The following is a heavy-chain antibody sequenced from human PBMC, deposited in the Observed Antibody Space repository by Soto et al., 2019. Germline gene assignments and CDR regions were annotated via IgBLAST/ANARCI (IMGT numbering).Heavy chain of an antibody. CDR2: TSYDGSNK. J-gene: IGHJ6*02. V-gene: IGHV3-30*18. D-gene: IGHD3-10*01. Sequence: GGSLRLSCAASGFTFSSYGMHWVRQAPGKGLEWVAVTSYDGSNKYYADSVKGRFTISRDNSKNTLYLQMNSLKTEDTAVYYCAKGEYYYGSGSPYYAMDVWGQGXTVTVSS. CDR1: GFTFSSYG. CDR3: AKGEYYYGSGSPYYAMDV.